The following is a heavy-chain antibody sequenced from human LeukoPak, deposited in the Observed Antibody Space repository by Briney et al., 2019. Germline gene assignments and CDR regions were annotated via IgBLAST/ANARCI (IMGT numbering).Heavy chain of an antibody. CDR2: INHSGST. J-gene: IGHJ4*02. D-gene: IGHD1-26*01. V-gene: IGHV4-34*01. CDR1: GGSFSGYY. CDR3: ARKYSGSYSGYYFDY. Sequence: PSETLSLTCAVYGGSFSGYYWSWIRQPPGKGLEWIGEINHSGSTNYNPSLKSRVTISVDKSKNQFSLKLSSVTAADTAVYYCARKYSGSYSGYYFDYWGQGTLVTVSS.